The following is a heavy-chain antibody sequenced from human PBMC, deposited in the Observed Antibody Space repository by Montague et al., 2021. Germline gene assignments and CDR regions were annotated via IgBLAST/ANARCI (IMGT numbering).Heavy chain of an antibody. J-gene: IGHJ6*03. CDR2: IKSDGLIA. Sequence: SLRLPCAASGFTFRSYWMHWVRQAPGKGLVWVSRIKSDGLIAIYADSVKGRFTISRDNAKDTLQLQMNSLRAEDTATYYCARGGLRNYYYYMDVWGKGTTVTVSS. V-gene: IGHV3-74*01. CDR1: GFTFRSYW. CDR3: ARGGLRNYYYYMDV. D-gene: IGHD3-16*01.